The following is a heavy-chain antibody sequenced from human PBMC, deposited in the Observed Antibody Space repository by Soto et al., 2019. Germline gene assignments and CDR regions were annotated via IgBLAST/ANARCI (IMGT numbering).Heavy chain of an antibody. J-gene: IGHJ5*02. D-gene: IGHD5-12*01. CDR3: ARTDIVTTNWFDP. CDR1: GESFIGYY. Sequence: QVHLQQWGAGLLKPSETLSLTCAVYGESFIGYYWTWIRQSPGKGLEWIGEINHGGSTNYNPSLKSRVTISIDTSKHQFSLKLPSVTAADTSVYYCARTDIVTTNWFDPWGQGTLVTVSS. CDR2: INHGGST. V-gene: IGHV4-34*01.